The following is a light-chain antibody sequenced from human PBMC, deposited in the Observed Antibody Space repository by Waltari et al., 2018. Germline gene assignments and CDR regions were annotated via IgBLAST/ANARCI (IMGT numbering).Light chain of an antibody. J-gene: IGKJ2*01. Sequence: ETVLTPSPAPLSLYPGERATPSCRASQSVSSHLGWYQQKPGQAPRLLIYGASNRATGIPARFSGSGSGTDFTLSISSLEPEDFVVYYCQQRSTWPNTFGQGTKLEIK. CDR1: QSVSSH. CDR2: GAS. V-gene: IGKV3-11*01. CDR3: QQRSTWPNT.